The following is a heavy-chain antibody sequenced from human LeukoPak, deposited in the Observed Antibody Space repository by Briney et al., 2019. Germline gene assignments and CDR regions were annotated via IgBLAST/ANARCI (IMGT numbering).Heavy chain of an antibody. Sequence: GGSLRLSCAASGFGFSRYWMHWVRQAPGTGLKWVSRIYRDGSTTDYADSVKGRFSISRDNAKNSLYLQMNSLRAEDTAVYYCARGHYYYDSSGYYLQPYWGQGTLVTVSS. V-gene: IGHV3-74*01. J-gene: IGHJ4*02. CDR2: IYRDGSTT. CDR3: ARGHYYYDSSGYYLQPY. CDR1: GFGFSRYW. D-gene: IGHD3-22*01.